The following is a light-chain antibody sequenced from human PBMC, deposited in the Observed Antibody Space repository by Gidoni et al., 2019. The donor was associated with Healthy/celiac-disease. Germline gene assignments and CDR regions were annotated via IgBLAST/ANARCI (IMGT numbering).Light chain of an antibody. CDR2: DAS. Sequence: EIVLTQSPATLSWSLGERATLSCRASQSVSRYLAWYQQKPGQAPRLLIYDASNRASGIPARFSGSGSGTDFTLPISSLEPDDSAVYFCQQRSDWPTFGPGTKVDIK. CDR3: QQRSDWPT. J-gene: IGKJ3*01. CDR1: QSVSRY. V-gene: IGKV3-11*01.